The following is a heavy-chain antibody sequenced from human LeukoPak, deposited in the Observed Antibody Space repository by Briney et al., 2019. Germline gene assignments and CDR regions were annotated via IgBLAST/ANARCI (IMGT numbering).Heavy chain of an antibody. Sequence: SQTLSLTCAVSGDSISSGGYAWGWIRQPPGKGPEWIGYIYHSGSTYDNPSLKSRVTISVDRSKNQFSLKLSSVTAADTAVYYCARSRIPDPAFDYWGQGTLVTVSS. J-gene: IGHJ4*02. D-gene: IGHD2-15*01. CDR3: ARSRIPDPAFDY. CDR1: GDSISSGGYA. CDR2: IYHSGST. V-gene: IGHV4-30-2*01.